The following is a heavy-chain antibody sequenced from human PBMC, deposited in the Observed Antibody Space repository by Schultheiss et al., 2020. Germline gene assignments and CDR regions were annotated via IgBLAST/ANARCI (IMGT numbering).Heavy chain of an antibody. Sequence: SETLSLTCTVSGDSIRNYYWSWIRQPPGEGLEWIGYIQDSGSTNYNPSLKSRVTISVDTSKNQFSLKLSSVTAADTAVYYCARLNLGSYTYGMDVWGQGTTVTVSS. CDR1: GDSIRNYY. D-gene: IGHD3-10*01. CDR3: ARLNLGSYTYGMDV. CDR2: IQDSGST. V-gene: IGHV4-59*01. J-gene: IGHJ6*02.